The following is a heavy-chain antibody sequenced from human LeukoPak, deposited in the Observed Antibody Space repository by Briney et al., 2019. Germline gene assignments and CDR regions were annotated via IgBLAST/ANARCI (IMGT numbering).Heavy chain of an antibody. D-gene: IGHD1-1*01. CDR2: IRSKAYGETA. V-gene: IGHV3-49*03. CDR3: TRDRGAYNLYDY. CDR1: GFTFGDYA. J-gene: IGHJ4*02. Sequence: GGSLRLSCTASGFTFGDYAMSWIRQAPRKGLEWAGFIRSKAYGETADYAASVKGRFTISRDDSKAIAYLQMNSLKTEDTAVYHCTRDRGAYNLYDYWGQGTLVTVSS.